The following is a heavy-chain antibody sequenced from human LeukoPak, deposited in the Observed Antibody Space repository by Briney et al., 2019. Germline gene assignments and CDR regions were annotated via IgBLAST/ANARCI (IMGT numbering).Heavy chain of an antibody. D-gene: IGHD1-1*01. Sequence: SETLSLTCIVSGGSISSSSYYWGWIRQPPGKGLEWIGNIYYSGTTNYNPSLKSRVTISVDTSKKEFSLKLSSVTAADTAVYYCARVTWFPGTSYYYMDVWGKGTTVTVSS. CDR3: ARVTWFPGTSYYYMDV. CDR1: GGSISSSSYY. V-gene: IGHV4-39*07. CDR2: IYYSGTT. J-gene: IGHJ6*03.